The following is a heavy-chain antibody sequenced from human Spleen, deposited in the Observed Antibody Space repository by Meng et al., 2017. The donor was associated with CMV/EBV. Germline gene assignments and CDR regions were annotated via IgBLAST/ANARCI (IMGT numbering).Heavy chain of an antibody. V-gene: IGHV3-66*02. J-gene: IGHJ4*02. D-gene: IGHD1-26*01. CDR1: GFTVSSNY. CDR3: ARGGLGPRYHFDY. CDR2: IYSGANT. Sequence: GESLKISCAASGFTVSSNYMTWVRQAPGKGLEWVSVIYSGANTQYAASVKGRFTISRDNSKNTLYLQMGSLRAEDMALYYCARGGLGPRYHFDYWGQGTLVTVSS.